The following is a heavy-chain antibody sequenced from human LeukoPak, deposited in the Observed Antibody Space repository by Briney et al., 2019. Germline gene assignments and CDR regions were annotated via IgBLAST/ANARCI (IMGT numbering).Heavy chain of an antibody. D-gene: IGHD6-13*01. CDR1: GFTFSSYG. V-gene: IGHV3-33*01. Sequence: PGGSLRLSCAASGFTFSSYGMHWVRQAPGKGLEWVAVIWYDGSNKYYADSVKGRFTISRDNSKNTLYLQMNSLRAEDTAVYYCATDLGSSRPNYWGQGTLVTVSS. CDR2: IWYDGSNK. CDR3: ATDLGSSRPNY. J-gene: IGHJ4*02.